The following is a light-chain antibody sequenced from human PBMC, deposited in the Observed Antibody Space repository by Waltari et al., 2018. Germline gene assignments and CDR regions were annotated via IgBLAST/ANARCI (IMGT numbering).Light chain of an antibody. CDR3: QQYYRYPWT. J-gene: IGKJ1*01. CDR1: QSISTW. CDR2: QAS. Sequence: DIQMTQSPSTLSASVGDRVTITCRASQSISTWLAWYQQEPGKAPKLLISQASSLESGVSSRFSGSESGTEFTLNISSLQPDDFATYYCQQYYRYPWTFGQGTKVDIK. V-gene: IGKV1-5*03.